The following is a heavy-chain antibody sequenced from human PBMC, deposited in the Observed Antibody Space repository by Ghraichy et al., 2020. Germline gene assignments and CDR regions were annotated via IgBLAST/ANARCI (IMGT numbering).Heavy chain of an antibody. CDR2: IWYDGSNK. D-gene: IGHD2-2*01. CDR1: GFTFSSYG. Sequence: GGSLRLSCAASGFTFSSYGMHWVRQAPGKGLEWVAVIWYDGSNKYYADSVKGRFTISRDNSKNTLYLQMNSLRAEDTAVYYCARDWLGRVACSSTSCDPHTLYGMDVWGQGTTVTVSS. CDR3: ARDWLGRVACSSTSCDPHTLYGMDV. V-gene: IGHV3-33*01. J-gene: IGHJ6*02.